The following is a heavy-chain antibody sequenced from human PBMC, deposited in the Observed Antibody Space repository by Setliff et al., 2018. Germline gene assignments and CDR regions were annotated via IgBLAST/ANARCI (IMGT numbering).Heavy chain of an antibody. Sequence: SETLSLTCTVSGDSISSGSHYWGWIRQPPGKGLEWIGRIHYRGTTYSNVSLASRLTISVDTSKNQFSLQLTSVTAADTAVYYCARTGTYRYFDSWGQGTRVTVSS. V-gene: IGHV4-39*01. J-gene: IGHJ4*02. CDR2: IHYRGTT. CDR3: ARTGTYRYFDS. CDR1: GDSISSGSHY. D-gene: IGHD1-1*01.